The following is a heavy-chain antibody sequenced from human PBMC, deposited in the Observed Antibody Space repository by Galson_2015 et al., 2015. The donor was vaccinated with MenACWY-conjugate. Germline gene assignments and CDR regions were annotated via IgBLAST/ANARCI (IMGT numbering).Heavy chain of an antibody. Sequence: TLSLTCTVSGGSISSSTYYWGWIRQPPGQGLEWIGSIYYSGSTYYTPSLKSRGTISVDTSKNQFSLKLSSVTAADTAVYYCARHDFGDYGSFDYWGQGTLVTVSS. D-gene: IGHD4-17*01. CDR3: ARHDFGDYGSFDY. V-gene: IGHV4-39*01. CDR2: IYYSGST. CDR1: GGSISSSTYY. J-gene: IGHJ4*02.